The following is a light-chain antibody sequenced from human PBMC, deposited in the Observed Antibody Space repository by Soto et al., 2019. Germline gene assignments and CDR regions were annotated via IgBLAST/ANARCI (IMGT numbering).Light chain of an antibody. Sequence: DIQMTQSPSTLSASVGDRVTITCRASQNIYNYLAWYQQKPGKAPKPLIYKASTLESGVPSRFSGSGAGKEFTLTLSSLQPDDFATYYCHQYSVSSVFGPGTKVYVK. J-gene: IGKJ3*01. CDR1: QNIYNY. V-gene: IGKV1-5*03. CDR3: HQYSVSSV. CDR2: KAS.